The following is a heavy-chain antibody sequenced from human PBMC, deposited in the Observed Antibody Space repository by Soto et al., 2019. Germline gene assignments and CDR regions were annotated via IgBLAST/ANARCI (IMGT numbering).Heavy chain of an antibody. CDR1: GYTFTSYG. V-gene: IGHV1-18*01. D-gene: IGHD2-15*01. CDR3: ARVLLVVVVVHWFDP. Sequence: VQLVQSGAEVKKPGASVKVSCKASGYTFTSYGISWVRQAPGQGLEWMGWISAYNGNTNYAQKLQGRVTMTTDTSTSTAYMELRRLRSDDTAVYCCARVLLVVVVVHWFDPWGQGTLVTVSS. J-gene: IGHJ5*02. CDR2: ISAYNGNT.